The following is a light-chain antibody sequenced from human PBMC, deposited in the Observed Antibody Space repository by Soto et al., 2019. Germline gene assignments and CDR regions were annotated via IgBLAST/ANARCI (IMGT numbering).Light chain of an antibody. CDR2: DAS. Sequence: DIQMTQSPSTLSASVGYRVTITCLASQSISRWLAWYQQKPGKAPKALIYDASTLRSGVPSRFSGGGSGTELTLTINSLQPDDFATYYCQQYNTYSTFGQGTRLEIK. V-gene: IGKV1-5*01. CDR3: QQYNTYST. CDR1: QSISRW. J-gene: IGKJ5*01.